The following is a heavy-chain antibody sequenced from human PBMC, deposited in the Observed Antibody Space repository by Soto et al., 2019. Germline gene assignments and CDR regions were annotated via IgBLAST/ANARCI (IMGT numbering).Heavy chain of an antibody. J-gene: IGHJ4*02. Sequence: EVQLVESGGGLVQPGGSLRLSCAASGFTFSSYWMSWVRQAPGKGLEWVANIKQDGSEKYYVDSVKGRFTISRDNAKNSLYLQMNSLRAEDTAVYYCARGGLGRQQLAFDYWGQGTLVTVSS. CDR3: ARGGLGRQQLAFDY. D-gene: IGHD6-13*01. CDR1: GFTFSSYW. V-gene: IGHV3-7*01. CDR2: IKQDGSEK.